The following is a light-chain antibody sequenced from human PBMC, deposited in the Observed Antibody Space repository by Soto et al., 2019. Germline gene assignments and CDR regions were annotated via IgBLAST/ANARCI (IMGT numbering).Light chain of an antibody. V-gene: IGKV3-20*01. CDR1: QSVSSN. Sequence: EIVFTQSPGTLSLSPGERATLSCRASQSVSSNLAWYQQKPGQTPRLLIYGASGRATGIPDRFSGSGSGTDFTLTISRLEPEDFAVYYCQQYHTSPVTFGQGTKVDIK. CDR2: GAS. J-gene: IGKJ1*01. CDR3: QQYHTSPVT.